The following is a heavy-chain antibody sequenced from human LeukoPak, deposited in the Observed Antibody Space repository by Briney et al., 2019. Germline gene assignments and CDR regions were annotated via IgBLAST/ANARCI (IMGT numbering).Heavy chain of an antibody. CDR1: GFTFSSYT. D-gene: IGHD4-23*01. Sequence: GGSLRVSCAASGFTFSSYTMNWVRQAPGKRLEWISSISSSSSYIYYSDSVKGRFTISRDNAKNSLYLQMNSLRAEDTAVYYCARATLATVGNYYYNYGMDVWGQGTTVTGSS. CDR2: ISSSSSYI. V-gene: IGHV3-21*01. CDR3: ARATLATVGNYYYNYGMDV. J-gene: IGHJ6*02.